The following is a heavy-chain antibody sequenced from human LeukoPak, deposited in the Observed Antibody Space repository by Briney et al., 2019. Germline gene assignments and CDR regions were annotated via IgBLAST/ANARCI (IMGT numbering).Heavy chain of an antibody. V-gene: IGHV4-39*01. J-gene: IGHJ4*02. CDR2: IYYSGST. D-gene: IGHD6-13*01. CDR3: ARRSSSWPFDY. CDR1: GFIFSSYW. Sequence: GSLRLSCAASGFIFSSYWMSWVRQAPGKGLEWIGTIYYSGSTDYNPSLKSRVTISVDTSKNQFSLKLSSVTAADTAVYYCARRSSSWPFDYWGQGTLVTVSS.